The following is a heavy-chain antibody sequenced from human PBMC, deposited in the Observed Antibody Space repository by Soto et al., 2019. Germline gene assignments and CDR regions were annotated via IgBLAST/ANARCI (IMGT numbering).Heavy chain of an antibody. D-gene: IGHD3-3*01. V-gene: IGHV5-51*01. CDR2: IYPGDSDT. J-gene: IGHJ6*02. Sequence: PGESLKISCKGSGYSFTSYWIGWVRQMPGKGLECMGIIYPGDSDTRYSPSFQGQVTISADKSINSVYSQWSSLKASDTATYYCARLGFNYDFLSGYYNVHHYYGIDVWGQGTTVTVSS. CDR3: ARLGFNYDFLSGYYNVHHYYGIDV. CDR1: GYSFTSYW.